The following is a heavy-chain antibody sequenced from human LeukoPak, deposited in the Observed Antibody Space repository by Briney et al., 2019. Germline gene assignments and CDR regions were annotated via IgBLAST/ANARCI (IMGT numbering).Heavy chain of an antibody. CDR3: ASLPYYDSSGYLQFDY. CDR1: GGTFSSYA. V-gene: IGHV1-69*13. CDR2: IIPIFGTA. J-gene: IGHJ4*02. D-gene: IGHD3-22*01. Sequence: SVKVPCKASGGTFSSYAISWVRQAPGQGLEWMGGIIPIFGTANYAQKFQGRVTITADESTSTAYMELSSLRSEDTAVYYCASLPYYDSSGYLQFDYWGQGTLVTVSS.